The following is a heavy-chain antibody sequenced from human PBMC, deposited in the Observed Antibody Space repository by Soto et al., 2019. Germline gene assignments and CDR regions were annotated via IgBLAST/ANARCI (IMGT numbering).Heavy chain of an antibody. CDR2: INHSGST. V-gene: IGHV4-39*07. CDR1: GGSISSGGYY. CDR3: AREYYYDSSGPYDP. Sequence: PSETLSLTCTVSGGSISSGGYYWSWIRQPPGKGLEWIGEINHSGSTNYNPSLKSRVTISVDTSKNQFSLKLSSVTAADTAVYYCAREYYYDSSGPYDPWGKGTLVTVSS. J-gene: IGHJ5*02. D-gene: IGHD3-22*01.